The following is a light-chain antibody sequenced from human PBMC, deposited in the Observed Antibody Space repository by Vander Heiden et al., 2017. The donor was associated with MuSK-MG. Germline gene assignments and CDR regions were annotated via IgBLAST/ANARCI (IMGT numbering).Light chain of an antibody. V-gene: IGKV2-28*01. Sequence: IVMTQSPLSLPVTPGEPASISCRSSQSLLHSNGYNYFDWYLQKPGQSPQLLIYLGSNRASGVPDRFSGSGSGTDFTLKISRVEAEDVGVYYCRQALQTPWTFGQGTKVEIK. CDR3: RQALQTPWT. CDR2: LGS. J-gene: IGKJ1*01. CDR1: QSLLHSNGYNY.